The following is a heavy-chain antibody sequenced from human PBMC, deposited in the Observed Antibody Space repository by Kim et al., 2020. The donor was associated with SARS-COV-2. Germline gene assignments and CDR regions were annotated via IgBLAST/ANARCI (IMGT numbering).Heavy chain of an antibody. Sequence: ASVKVSCKASGYTFTSYGISWVRQAPGQGLEWMGWISAYNGNTNYAQKLQGRVTMTTDTSTSTAYMELRSLRSDDTAVYYCARVGPIAVAGYGYFDLWGRGTLVTVSS. J-gene: IGHJ2*01. V-gene: IGHV1-18*01. CDR2: ISAYNGNT. CDR1: GYTFTSYG. CDR3: ARVGPIAVAGYGYFDL. D-gene: IGHD6-19*01.